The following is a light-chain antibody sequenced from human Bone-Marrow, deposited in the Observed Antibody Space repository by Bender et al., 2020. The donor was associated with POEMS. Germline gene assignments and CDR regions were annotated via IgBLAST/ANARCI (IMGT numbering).Light chain of an antibody. V-gene: IGLV2-14*01. CDR2: EVS. J-gene: IGLJ2*01. Sequence: QSALTQPPSVSGSPGQSITISCTGTSYDIDDYNYVSWFQQHPGKAPKLLIFEVSYRPSGVPDRFSGSRSDYTASLTISGLQAEDEADYYCQSYDNILSGSVFGGGTKLTVL. CDR1: SYDIDDYNY. CDR3: QSYDNILSGSV.